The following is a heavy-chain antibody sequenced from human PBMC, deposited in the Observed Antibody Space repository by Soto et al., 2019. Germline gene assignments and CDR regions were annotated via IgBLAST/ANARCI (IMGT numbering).Heavy chain of an antibody. Sequence: SVKVSCKASGGTFSSYAISWVRQAPGQGLEWMGGIIPIFGTANYAQKFQGRVTITADESTSTAYMELSSLRSEDTAVYYCGYYYGSGRRGYYYYYGMDVWGQGTTVTVSS. CDR2: IIPIFGTA. D-gene: IGHD3-10*01. CDR3: GYYYGSGRRGYYYYYGMDV. J-gene: IGHJ6*02. CDR1: GGTFSSYA. V-gene: IGHV1-69*13.